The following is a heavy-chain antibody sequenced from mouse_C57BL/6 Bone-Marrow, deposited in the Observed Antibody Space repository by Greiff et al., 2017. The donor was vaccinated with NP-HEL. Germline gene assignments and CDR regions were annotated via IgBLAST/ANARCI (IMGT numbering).Heavy chain of an antibody. CDR2: IWSGGST. V-gene: IGHV2-4*01. CDR1: GFSLTSYG. J-gene: IGHJ1*03. CDR3: AKGAYFDV. Sequence: VQLVESGPGLVQPSQSLSITCTVSGFSLTSYGVHWVRQPPGKGLEWLGVIWSGGSTDYNAAFISRLSISKDNSKSQVFFKMNSLQADDTAIYYCAKGAYFDVWGTGTTVTVSS.